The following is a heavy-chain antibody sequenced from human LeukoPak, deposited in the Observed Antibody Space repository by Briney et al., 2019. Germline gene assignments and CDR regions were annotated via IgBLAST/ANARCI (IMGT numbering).Heavy chain of an antibody. V-gene: IGHV1-69*13. CDR1: GGTFSSYA. CDR2: IIPIFGTA. D-gene: IGHD3-22*01. J-gene: IGHJ3*02. Sequence: GASVKVSCKASGGTFSSYAISWVRQAPGQGLEWMGGIIPIFGTANYAQKFQGRVTITADESTSTAYMELSSLRSEDTAVYYCARDSVDYYDSSGYYRDAFDIWGQGTMVTVSS. CDR3: ARDSVDYYDSSGYYRDAFDI.